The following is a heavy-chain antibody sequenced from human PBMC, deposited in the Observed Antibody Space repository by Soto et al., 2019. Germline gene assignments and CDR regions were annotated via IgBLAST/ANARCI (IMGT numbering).Heavy chain of an antibody. CDR3: ASPGRPG. CDR1: GFTFSDSW. D-gene: IGHD6-25*01. J-gene: IGHJ6*02. CDR2: IKQDGSEK. Sequence: PGGSLRLSCAASGFTFSDSWMDWVRQAPGKGPEWVANIKQDGSEKNYVDSVKGRFIISRDNAKNSLYLQMNSLRAEDTAVYYCASPGRPGWGQGTTVTVS. V-gene: IGHV3-7*01.